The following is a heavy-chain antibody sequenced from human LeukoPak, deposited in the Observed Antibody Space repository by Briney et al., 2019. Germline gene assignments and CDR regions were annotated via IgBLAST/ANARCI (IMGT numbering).Heavy chain of an antibody. CDR2: IYYTGST. CDR1: GGSISRYY. CDR3: ARDLYYYDSSGYSSDAFDI. D-gene: IGHD3-22*01. Sequence: SETLSLTCTVSGGSISRYYWSWIRQPPGKGLEWIGYIYYTGSTNYNPSLKSRVTMSVDTSKNQFSLKLSSVTAADTAVYYCARDLYYYDSSGYSSDAFDIWGQGTMVTVSS. V-gene: IGHV4-59*12. J-gene: IGHJ3*02.